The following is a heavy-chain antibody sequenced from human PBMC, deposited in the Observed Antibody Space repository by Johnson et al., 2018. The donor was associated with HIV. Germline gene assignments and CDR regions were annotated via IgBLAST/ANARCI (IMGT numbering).Heavy chain of an antibody. CDR2: ISYDGSNK. Sequence: QVQLVESGGGVVQPGRSLRLSCVASGFTFSSYTMHWVRQAPGKGLEWVAVISYDGSNKYYADSVKGRLTISRDNSKNTLYLQMNSLRAEDTAVYYCARGRKTVTTVRPSAFDIWGQGTMVTVSS. D-gene: IGHD4-17*01. CDR3: ARGRKTVTTVRPSAFDI. CDR1: GFTFSSYT. V-gene: IGHV3-30-3*01. J-gene: IGHJ3*02.